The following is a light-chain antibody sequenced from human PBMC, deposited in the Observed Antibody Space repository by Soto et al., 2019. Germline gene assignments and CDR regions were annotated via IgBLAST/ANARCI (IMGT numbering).Light chain of an antibody. CDR1: SGSVSTSYY. Sequence: QTVVTQETSFSVSPGETVTLTCGLNSGSVSTSYYPGWYQQTPGQAPRTLIYATNTRSSGVPDRFSVSILGNKAALTITGAQADDESDYYWILYLGSGIVVLGGGTKVTVL. J-gene: IGLJ2*01. CDR2: ATN. V-gene: IGLV8-61*01. CDR3: ILYLGSGIVV.